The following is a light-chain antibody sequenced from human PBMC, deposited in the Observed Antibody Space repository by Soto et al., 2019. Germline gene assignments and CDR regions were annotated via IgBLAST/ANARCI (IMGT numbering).Light chain of an antibody. V-gene: IGKV1-12*01. CDR2: FAF. J-gene: IGKJ4*01. CDR1: QDINSR. Sequence: DIQMTQSPSSLCASVGDRVTITCRASQDINSRLAWYQQKPGKAPKLLIYFAFNLESGVPSRFIGSGSGTDFTLTITSLQPEDFATYYCQQADSLPRTFGGGTKVDIK. CDR3: QQADSLPRT.